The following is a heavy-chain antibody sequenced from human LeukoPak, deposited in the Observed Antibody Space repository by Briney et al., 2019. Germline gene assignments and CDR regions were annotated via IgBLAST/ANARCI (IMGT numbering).Heavy chain of an antibody. CDR1: GFTFSSYA. V-gene: IGHV3-23*01. J-gene: IGHJ4*02. CDR3: AKTPVKTTVTTWVDY. CDR2: ISGSGGST. Sequence: GGSLRLSCAASGFTFSSYAMSWVRQAPGKGLEWVSAISGSGGSTYYGDSVKGRFTISRDNSKHTLYLQMNSLRAEDTAVYYCAKTPVKTTVTTWVDYWGQGTLVTVSS. D-gene: IGHD4-17*01.